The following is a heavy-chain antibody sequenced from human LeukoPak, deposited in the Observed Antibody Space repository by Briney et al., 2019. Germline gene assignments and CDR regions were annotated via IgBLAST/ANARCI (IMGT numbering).Heavy chain of an antibody. CDR1: GYSISTGYY. CDR3: ARRGIWFGELYFDY. Sequence: SETLSLTCTVSGYSISTGYYWDWIRQPPGKGLEWIGTMYYTGSTYYSPSLKSRVTISVDTSMNQFSLKLSSVTAADTAVYYCARRGIWFGELYFDYWGQGTLVTVSS. V-gene: IGHV4-38-2*02. D-gene: IGHD3-10*01. J-gene: IGHJ4*02. CDR2: MYYTGST.